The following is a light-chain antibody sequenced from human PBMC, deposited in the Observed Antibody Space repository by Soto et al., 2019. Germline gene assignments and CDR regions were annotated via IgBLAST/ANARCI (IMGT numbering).Light chain of an antibody. CDR2: AAS. J-gene: IGKJ2*01. V-gene: IGKV1-27*01. Sequence: DIQMTQSPSSLSASVGDRVTITCRASQGISNYLAWYQQKPGKVPKLLIYAASTFQSGVPSRFSGSGSGTDFTLTISSLQPEDVATYYCQKYNSAPTFGQGTKLEIK. CDR3: QKYNSAPT. CDR1: QGISNY.